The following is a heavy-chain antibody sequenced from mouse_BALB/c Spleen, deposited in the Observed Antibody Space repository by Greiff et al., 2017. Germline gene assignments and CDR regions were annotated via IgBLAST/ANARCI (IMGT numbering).Heavy chain of an antibody. V-gene: IGHV3-2*02. CDR2: ISYSGST. J-gene: IGHJ4*01. D-gene: IGHD1-1*01. CDR1: GYSITSDYA. CDR3: ARREANAMDY. Sequence: EVKLEESGPGLVKPSQSLSLTCTVTGYSITSDYAWNWIRQFPGNKLEWMGYISYSGSTSYNPSLKSRISITRDTSKNQFFLQLNSVTTEDTATYYCARREANAMDYWGQGTSVTVSS.